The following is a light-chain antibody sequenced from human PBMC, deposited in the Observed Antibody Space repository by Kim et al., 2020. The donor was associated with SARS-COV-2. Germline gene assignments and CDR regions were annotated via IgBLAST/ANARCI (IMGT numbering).Light chain of an antibody. V-gene: IGLV7-43*01. J-gene: IGLJ3*02. CDR2: DTN. CDR1: TGAVTNAYW. Sequence: QAVVTQEPSLTVSPGGTVTLTCASSTGAVTNAYWPNWFKQKPGQPPRALIYDTNSRHSWTPARFSASLLGGQAALTLSGAQPEDEAEYYCLLFYRGSWVFGGGTQLTVL. CDR3: LLFYRGSWV.